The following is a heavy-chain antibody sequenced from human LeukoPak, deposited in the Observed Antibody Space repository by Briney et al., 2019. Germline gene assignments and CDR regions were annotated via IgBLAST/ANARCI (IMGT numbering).Heavy chain of an antibody. CDR3: AKDLMITFGGVIAPFGY. V-gene: IGHV3-23*01. Sequence: GGSLRLSCAASGFTFSSYAMSWVRQAPGKGLEWVSAISGSGGSTYYADSVKGRFTISRDNSKNTLYLQMNSLRAEDTAVYYCAKDLMITFGGVIAPFGYWGQGTLVTVSS. J-gene: IGHJ4*02. CDR1: GFTFSSYA. CDR2: ISGSGGST. D-gene: IGHD3-16*02.